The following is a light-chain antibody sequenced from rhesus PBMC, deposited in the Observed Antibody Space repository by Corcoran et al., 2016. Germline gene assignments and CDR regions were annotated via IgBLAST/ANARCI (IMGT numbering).Light chain of an antibody. V-gene: IGKV1-38*01. CDR3: QQRNSYPLT. CDR1: QGISSY. CDR2: DAS. Sequence: DIQLTQSPSSLSASVGDRVTITCRASQGISSYLAWYQQKPGKAPKLLVYDASYLQSGVSSRFSGSGSGTDCTLTISSLQPEDFAVYYCQQRNSYPLTFGGGTKVEIK. J-gene: IGKJ4*01.